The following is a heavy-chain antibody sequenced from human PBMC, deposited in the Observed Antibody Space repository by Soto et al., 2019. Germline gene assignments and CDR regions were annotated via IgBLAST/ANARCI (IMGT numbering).Heavy chain of an antibody. J-gene: IGHJ4*02. V-gene: IGHV1-69*13. Sequence: SVKVSCKASGGTFSTYAISWVRQAPGQGLEWMGGIIPIFGTGNYAQKFQGRVTITADESTSTAYMELSSLRSEDTAVYYCARDIGYCSTTSCPQGYRGQGTLVTVSS. CDR2: IIPIFGTG. D-gene: IGHD2-2*01. CDR1: GGTFSTYA. CDR3: ARDIGYCSTTSCPQGY.